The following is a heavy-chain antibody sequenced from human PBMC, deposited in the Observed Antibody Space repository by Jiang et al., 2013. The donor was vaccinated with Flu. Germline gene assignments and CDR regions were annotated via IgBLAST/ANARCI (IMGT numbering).Heavy chain of an antibody. CDR1: GASISRFY. J-gene: IGHJ4*02. CDR3: ARGPSHYDTRGYYDYYLDS. D-gene: IGHD3-22*01. Sequence: SGSGLVKPSETLSLTCTVSGASISRFYWTWIRQPPGKGLEWIGYIYSSGSTDYNPSLKSRVTISQDASKNQFSLELSSVTAADTAVYYCARGPSHYDTRGYYDYYLDSWGQGTLVTVSS. V-gene: IGHV4-4*09. CDR2: IYSSGST.